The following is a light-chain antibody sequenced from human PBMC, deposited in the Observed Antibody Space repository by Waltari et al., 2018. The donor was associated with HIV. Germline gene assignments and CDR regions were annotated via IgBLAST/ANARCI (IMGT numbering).Light chain of an antibody. CDR1: QRIGSY. CDR3: QQSYSTPLT. J-gene: IGKJ4*01. V-gene: IGKV1-39*01. CDR2: AAS. Sequence: DIQMTQSPSSLSASVGDRVTITCRASQRIGSYLNWYQQKPGTAPKLLIYAASSLQSGVPSRFSGSGSGTDFTLTISSLQPEDFATYYCQQSYSTPLTFGGGTKVEIK.